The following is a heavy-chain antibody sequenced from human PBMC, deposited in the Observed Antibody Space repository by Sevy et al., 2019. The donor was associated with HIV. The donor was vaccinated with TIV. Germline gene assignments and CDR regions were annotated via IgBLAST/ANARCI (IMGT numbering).Heavy chain of an antibody. CDR3: AKDSWVAAAGTLDY. CDR1: GFTFSSYA. J-gene: IGHJ4*02. CDR2: ISGSGGST. V-gene: IGHV3-23*01. Sequence: GGSLRISCAASGFTFSSYAMSWVRQAPGKGLEWVSAISGSGGSTYYADSVKGRFTISRDNSKNTLYLQMNSLRAEDTDVYYCAKDSWVAAAGTLDYWGQGTLVTVSS. D-gene: IGHD6-13*01.